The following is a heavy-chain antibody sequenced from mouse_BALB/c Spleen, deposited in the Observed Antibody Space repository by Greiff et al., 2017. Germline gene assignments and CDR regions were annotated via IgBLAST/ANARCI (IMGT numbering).Heavy chain of an antibody. J-gene: IGHJ3*01. CDR1: GYTFTDYN. V-gene: IGHV1S29*02. D-gene: IGHD2-3*01. CDR2: IYPYNGGT. CDR3: AAGDGYYGAY. Sequence: EVQLVESGPELVKPGASVKISCKASGYTFTDYNMHWVKQSHGKSLEWIGYIYPYNGGTGYNQKFKSKATLTVDNSSSTAYMELRSLTSEDSAVYYCAAGDGYYGAYWGQGTLVTVSA.